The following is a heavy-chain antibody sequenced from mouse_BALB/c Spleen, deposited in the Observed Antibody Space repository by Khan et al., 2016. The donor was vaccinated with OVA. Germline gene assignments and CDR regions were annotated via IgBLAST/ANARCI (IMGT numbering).Heavy chain of an antibody. CDR1: GYSITSDYA. Sequence: VQLQESGPGLVKPSQSLSLTCTVTGYSITSDYAWNWIRPFPGNKLEWMGYISYSSSANYNPSLKSRISINRDTSENQFFLQLNSVTTEDSATYYCARRYYDGHWYVEVWGAGTTVTVSS. D-gene: IGHD1-1*01. CDR3: ARRYYDGHWYVEV. J-gene: IGHJ1*01. CDR2: ISYSSSA. V-gene: IGHV3-2*02.